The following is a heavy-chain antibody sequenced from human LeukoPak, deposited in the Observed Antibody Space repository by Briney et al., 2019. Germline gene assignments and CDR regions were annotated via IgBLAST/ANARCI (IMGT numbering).Heavy chain of an antibody. CDR2: ISGSGGST. CDR1: GFTFSSYA. V-gene: IGHV3-23*01. CDR3: AKDHLYSSSSRGGYYFDY. J-gene: IGHJ4*02. D-gene: IGHD6-6*01. Sequence: GGSLRLSCAASGFTFSSYAMSWVRQAPGKGLEWVSAISGSGGSTYYADSVKGRFTISRDNSKNTLYLQMNSLRAEDTAVYYCAKDHLYSSSSRGGYYFDYWGQGTLVTVSS.